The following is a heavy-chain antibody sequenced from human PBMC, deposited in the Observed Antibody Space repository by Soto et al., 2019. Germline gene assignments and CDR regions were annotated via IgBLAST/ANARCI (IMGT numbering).Heavy chain of an antibody. Sequence: ASETLSLTCTVSGGSISSSSYYWGWIRQPPGKGLEWIGSIYYSGSTYYNPSLKSRVTISVDTSKNQFSLKLSSVTAADTAVYYCARRLFYDSSGFEGGGMDVCGQGTSVPVSS. V-gene: IGHV4-39*01. CDR3: ARRLFYDSSGFEGGGMDV. CDR2: IYYSGST. J-gene: IGHJ6*02. CDR1: GGSISSSSYY. D-gene: IGHD3-22*01.